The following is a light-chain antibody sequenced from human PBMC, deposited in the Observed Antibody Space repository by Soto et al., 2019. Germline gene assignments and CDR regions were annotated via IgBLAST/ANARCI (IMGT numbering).Light chain of an antibody. CDR3: QQSYSTPYT. V-gene: IGKV1-39*01. Sequence: DIQMTQSPSSLSASVGDRVTITCRASQSISSYLKWYQQKPGKAPKLLIYAASVLQSGVPSRFRGSGSGTDFTLTINSLQPEDFATYYGQQSYSTPYTFGQGAKLEIK. CDR1: QSISSY. CDR2: AAS. J-gene: IGKJ2*01.